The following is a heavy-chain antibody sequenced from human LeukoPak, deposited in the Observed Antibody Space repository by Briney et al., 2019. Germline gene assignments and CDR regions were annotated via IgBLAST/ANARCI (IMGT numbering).Heavy chain of an antibody. Sequence: ASVKVSCKASGYTFTSYDINWVRQATGQGLEWMGWMNPNSGNTGYAQKFQGRVTMTRNTSISTAYMELSSLRSEDTAVYYCARGPSSYDFWSGYYTDDYWGQGTPVTVSS. D-gene: IGHD3-3*01. V-gene: IGHV1-8*01. J-gene: IGHJ4*02. CDR2: MNPNSGNT. CDR1: GYTFTSYD. CDR3: ARGPSSYDFWSGYYTDDY.